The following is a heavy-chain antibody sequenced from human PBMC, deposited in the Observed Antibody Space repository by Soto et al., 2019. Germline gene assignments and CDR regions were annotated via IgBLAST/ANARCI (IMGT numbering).Heavy chain of an antibody. CDR3: ARDTTYGSGWNFDY. CDR1: GYTLSNYA. D-gene: IGHD6-19*01. CDR2: ISGYNGNT. V-gene: IGHV1-18*01. J-gene: IGHJ4*02. Sequence: GASVKVSCKASGYTLSNYAITWVRQAPGQGLEWMGWISGYNGNTNYAQKLQGRVTMTTDTSTSTVYMELRSLRSDDTAVYYCARDTTYGSGWNFDYWGQGTLVTFSS.